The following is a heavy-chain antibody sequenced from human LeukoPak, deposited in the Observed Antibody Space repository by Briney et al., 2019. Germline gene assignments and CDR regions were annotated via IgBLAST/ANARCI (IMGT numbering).Heavy chain of an antibody. V-gene: IGHV4-34*01. J-gene: IGHJ6*03. CDR1: GGSISSYY. CDR3: ARRRETYYYYYYMDV. Sequence: SETLSLTCTVSGGSISSYYWSWIRQPPGKGLEWIGEINHSGSTNYNPSLKSRVTISVDTSKNQFSLKLSSVTAADTAVYYCARRRETYYYYYYMDVWGKGTTVTVSS. CDR2: INHSGST.